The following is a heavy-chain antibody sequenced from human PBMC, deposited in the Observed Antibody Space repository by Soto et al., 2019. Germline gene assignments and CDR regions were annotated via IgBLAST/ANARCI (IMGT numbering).Heavy chain of an antibody. V-gene: IGHV3-66*01. CDR3: ARAGPYGELALDY. CDR2: IYSGGST. Sequence: GGSLRLSCAASGFTVSSHYMSWVRQAPGKGLEWVSVIYSGGSTYYADSVKGRFTISRDNSKNTLYLQMNSLRAEDTAVYYCARAGPYGELALDYWGQGTLVTVSS. CDR1: GFTVSSHY. J-gene: IGHJ4*02. D-gene: IGHD4-17*01.